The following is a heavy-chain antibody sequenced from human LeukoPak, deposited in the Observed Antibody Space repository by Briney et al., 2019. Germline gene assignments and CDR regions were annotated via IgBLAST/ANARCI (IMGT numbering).Heavy chain of an antibody. CDR1: GDSVSSNSVA. CDR3: ARSQTGVAFDY. CDR2: AYFRSKWCN. J-gene: IGHJ4*02. Sequence: SQTLSLTCAISGDSVSSNSVAWNWIGQSPSRGLEWLGRAYFRSKWCNDYAVSVKSRISINPDTSKNQFSLQLNSVTPEDTAVYYCARSQTGVAFDYWGQGTLVTVSS. D-gene: IGHD3-3*01. V-gene: IGHV6-1*01.